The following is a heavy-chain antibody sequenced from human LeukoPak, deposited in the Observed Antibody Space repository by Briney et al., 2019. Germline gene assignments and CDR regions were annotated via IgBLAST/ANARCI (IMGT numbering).Heavy chain of an antibody. CDR3: AKDHPVYYDFWIGTSFDY. Sequence: GGSLRLSCAASGFTFSSYWMHWVRQAPGKGLVWVSRINSDGSSTTYADSVKGRFTISRDNAKNTLYLQMNSLRAEDTAVYYCAKDHPVYYDFWIGTSFDYWGQGTLVTVSS. J-gene: IGHJ4*02. V-gene: IGHV3-74*01. CDR1: GFTFSSYW. CDR2: INSDGSST. D-gene: IGHD3-3*01.